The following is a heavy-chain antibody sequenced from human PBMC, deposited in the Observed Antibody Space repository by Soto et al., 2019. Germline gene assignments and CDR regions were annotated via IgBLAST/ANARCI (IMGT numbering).Heavy chain of an antibody. CDR1: GGSFSGYY. D-gene: IGHD3-9*01. V-gene: IGHV4-34*01. CDR3: ARVGTYDILTGYYRGARFDY. CDR2: INHSGST. J-gene: IGHJ4*02. Sequence: PSETLSLTCAVYGGSFSGYYWSWIRQPPGKGLEWIGEINHSGSTNYNPSLKSRVTISVDTSKNQFSLKLSSVTAADTAVYYCARVGTYDILTGYYRGARFDYWGQGTLVTVLL.